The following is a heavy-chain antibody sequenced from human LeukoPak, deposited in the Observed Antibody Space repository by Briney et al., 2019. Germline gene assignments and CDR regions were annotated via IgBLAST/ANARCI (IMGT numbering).Heavy chain of an antibody. Sequence: ASVKLSCKASGYTFTGYYMHWVRQAPGQGLEWMGWINPNSGGTNYAQKFQGRVTMTRDTSISTAYVELSRLRSDDTAVYYCARDRRGNPTGFDYWGQGTLVTVSS. CDR1: GYTFTGYY. CDR3: ARDRRGNPTGFDY. D-gene: IGHD3-10*01. J-gene: IGHJ4*02. V-gene: IGHV1-2*02. CDR2: INPNSGGT.